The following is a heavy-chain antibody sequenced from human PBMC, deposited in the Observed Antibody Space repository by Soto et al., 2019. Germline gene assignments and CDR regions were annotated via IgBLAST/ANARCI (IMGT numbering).Heavy chain of an antibody. CDR2: LYYSGST. J-gene: IGHJ5*02. CDR1: WLLRHGGYY. Sequence: QVQLPESGPGLGKPFKDPALTRPCSWWLLRHGGYYWSWIRPHPGKGLEWIGYLYYSGSTYYHPSLKSRVTISVDTPKNQSSLKLSSVTAADTAVYYCARSVFPWGQGTLVTVSS. V-gene: IGHV4-31*02. CDR3: ARSVFP.